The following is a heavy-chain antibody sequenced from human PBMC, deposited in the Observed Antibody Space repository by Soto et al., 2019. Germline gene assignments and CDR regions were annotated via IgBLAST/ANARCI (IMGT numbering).Heavy chain of an antibody. CDR1: DDSISSSSHY. CDR3: ARHWLWVSIPDWFAP. CDR2: VYSVGST. Sequence: SETLSLTCTVSDDSISSSSHYWGWIRHPPGNGLEWIGSVYSVGSTYYSPSLKSRVTISVDTSKSRFSLNLSSVTAADTAVYYCARHWLWVSIPDWFAPWGQGPMMTV. D-gene: IGHD3-3*01. J-gene: IGHJ5*02. V-gene: IGHV4-39*01.